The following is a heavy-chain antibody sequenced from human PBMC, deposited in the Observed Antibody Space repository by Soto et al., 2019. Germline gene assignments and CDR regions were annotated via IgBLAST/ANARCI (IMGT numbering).Heavy chain of an antibody. V-gene: IGHV1-3*01. J-gene: IGHJ6*02. Sequence: QVQLVQSGAEVKKPGASVKVSCKASGYTFTSYAMHWVRQAPGQRLEWMGWINAGNGNTKYSQKFQGRVTITRDTSASTAYMELSSLTSDGTAVDYTVSSGSNVAYYYYCMDVWGQGTTVTVFS. CDR3: VSSGSNVAYYYYCMDV. D-gene: IGHD1-26*01. CDR2: INAGNGNT. CDR1: GYTFTSYA.